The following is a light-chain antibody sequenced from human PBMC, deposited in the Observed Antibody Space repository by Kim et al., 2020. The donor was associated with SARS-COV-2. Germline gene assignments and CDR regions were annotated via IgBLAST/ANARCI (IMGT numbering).Light chain of an antibody. V-gene: IGKV1-5*03. CDR3: QQYNSYSWT. CDR2: KAS. CDR1: QSISSW. J-gene: IGKJ1*01. Sequence: SVGDRVTITSRGRQSISSWLAWYQQKPRRTPKLLLYKASSLENGVPSSISGSGSGTTVSLTISSLQPDDVATYYCQQYNSYSWTFVQEAKVDMK.